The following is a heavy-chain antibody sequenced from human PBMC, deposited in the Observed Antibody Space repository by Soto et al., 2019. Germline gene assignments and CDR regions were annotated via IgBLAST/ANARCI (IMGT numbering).Heavy chain of an antibody. CDR1: GFTFSSYW. Sequence: EVQLVESGGGLVQPGGSLRLSCAASGFTFSSYWMHWVRQAPGKGLVWVSRINSDGSSTVYVDSVKGRFTISRDNAKKTLYLQMNSLRAEDPAVYYCARSITGYSYADSWGQGTLVTVSS. CDR2: INSDGSST. J-gene: IGHJ4*02. V-gene: IGHV3-74*01. CDR3: ARSITGYSYADS. D-gene: IGHD5-18*01.